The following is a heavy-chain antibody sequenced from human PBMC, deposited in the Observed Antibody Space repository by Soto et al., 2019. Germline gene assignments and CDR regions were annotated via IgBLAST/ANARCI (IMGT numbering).Heavy chain of an antibody. CDR1: GGSISSSSYY. Sequence: PSETLSLTCTVSGGSISSSSYYWGWIRQPPGKGLEWIGSIYYSGSTYYNPSLKSRVTISVDTSKNQFSLKLSSVTAADTAVYYCARHIPPKVYGLDHYYYYGMDVWGQGTTVTVSS. J-gene: IGHJ6*02. V-gene: IGHV4-39*01. CDR3: ARHIPPKVYGLDHYYYYGMDV. D-gene: IGHD4-17*01. CDR2: IYYSGST.